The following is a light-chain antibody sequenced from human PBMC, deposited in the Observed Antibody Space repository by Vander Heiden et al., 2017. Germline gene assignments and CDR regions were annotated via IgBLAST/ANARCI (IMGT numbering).Light chain of an antibody. CDR2: GNT. V-gene: IGLV1-40*01. Sequence: VLTQPPSVSGAPGQRIVISCTRGSSNSGAGYGVHWYQQLPGPAPKLLIYGNTNRPSGVPDRFSGSKSGTSASLAITGLQAEDDADYYCQSYDSSLSVVFGGGTKLTVL. CDR3: QSYDSSLSVV. CDR1: SSNSGAGYG. J-gene: IGLJ2*01.